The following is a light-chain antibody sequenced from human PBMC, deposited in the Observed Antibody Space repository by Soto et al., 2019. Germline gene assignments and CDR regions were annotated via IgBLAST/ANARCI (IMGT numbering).Light chain of an antibody. V-gene: IGKV3D-15*01. CDR1: QSVNTN. CDR2: GAS. CDR3: QQYNNWPRT. Sequence: EIVMTQSPATLSVSPGERATLSCRASQSVNTNVAWYQQVPGQAPRLLIYGASTRATGIPARFSGSVSGTEFALTISSLQSEDFAVYYCQQYNNWPRTFGQGTKVEIK. J-gene: IGKJ1*01.